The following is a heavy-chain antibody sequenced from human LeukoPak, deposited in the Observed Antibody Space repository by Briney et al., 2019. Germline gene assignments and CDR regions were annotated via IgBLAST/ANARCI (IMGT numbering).Heavy chain of an antibody. CDR3: ARGHYYDSSGYYLDY. D-gene: IGHD3-22*01. CDR1: GYTFTSYG. V-gene: IGHV1-2*02. J-gene: IGHJ4*02. CDR2: INPNSGGT. Sequence: ASVKVSCKASGYTFTSYGISWVRQAPGQGLEWMGWINPNSGGTNYAQKFQGRVTMTRDTSISTAYMELSRLRSDDTAVYYCARGHYYDSSGYYLDYWGQGTLVTVSS.